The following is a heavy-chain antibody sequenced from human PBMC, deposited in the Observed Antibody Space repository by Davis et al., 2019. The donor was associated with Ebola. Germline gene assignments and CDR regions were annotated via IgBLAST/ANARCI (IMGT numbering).Heavy chain of an antibody. Sequence: PSETLSLTCAISGDSVSGNSGAWNWIRQSPSRGLEWLGRTYYSSKWFNDYAVSVNGRITINPDTSKNQFSLQLNSVTPEDTAVYYCARGWLRSGFDYWGQGTLVIVSS. V-gene: IGHV6-1*01. CDR1: GDSVSGNSGA. J-gene: IGHJ4*02. CDR3: ARGWLRSGFDY. D-gene: IGHD5-12*01. CDR2: TYYSSKWFN.